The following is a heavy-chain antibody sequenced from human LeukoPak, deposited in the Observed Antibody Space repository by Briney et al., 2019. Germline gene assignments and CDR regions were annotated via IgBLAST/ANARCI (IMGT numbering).Heavy chain of an antibody. CDR2: ISSSSSYT. D-gene: IGHD3-22*01. CDR3: ARRRDHYYDSSGYYSGAFDI. J-gene: IGHJ3*02. CDR1: GFTFSDYY. Sequence: GGSLRLSCAASGFTFSDYYMSWIPQAPGKGLEWVSYISSSSSYTNYADSVKGRFTISRDNAKNSLYLQMNSLRAEDTAVYYCARRRDHYYDSSGYYSGAFDIWGQGTMVTVSS. V-gene: IGHV3-11*03.